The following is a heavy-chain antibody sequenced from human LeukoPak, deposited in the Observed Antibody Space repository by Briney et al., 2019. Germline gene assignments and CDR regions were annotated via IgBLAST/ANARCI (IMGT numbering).Heavy chain of an antibody. CDR1: GGSISSYY. Sequence: SETLSLTCTVSGGSISSYYWSWIRQPPGKGLEWIGYIYYSGSTNYNPSLKSRVTISVDTSKNQFSLKLSSVTAADTAVYYCARARQGADYWGQGTLVTVSS. D-gene: IGHD3-16*01. CDR3: ARARQGADY. V-gene: IGHV4-59*01. J-gene: IGHJ4*02. CDR2: IYYSGST.